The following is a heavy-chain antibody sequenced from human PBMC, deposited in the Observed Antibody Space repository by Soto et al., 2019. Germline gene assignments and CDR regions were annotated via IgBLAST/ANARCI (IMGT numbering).Heavy chain of an antibody. V-gene: IGHV3-64*01. CDR1: GFTFSSYA. CDR2: ISSNGGST. Sequence: GGSLRLSCAASGFTFSSYAMHWVRQAPGKGLEYVSAISSNGGSTYYANSVKGRFTISRDNSKNTLYPQMGSLRAEDMAVYYCAREYSGYDLVRAFYMDVWGKGTTVTVSS. D-gene: IGHD5-12*01. CDR3: AREYSGYDLVRAFYMDV. J-gene: IGHJ6*03.